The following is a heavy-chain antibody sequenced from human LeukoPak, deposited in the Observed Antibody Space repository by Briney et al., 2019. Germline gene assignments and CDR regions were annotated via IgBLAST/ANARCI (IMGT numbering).Heavy chain of an antibody. CDR1: GGSFSGYY. CDR3: ASSAAEYLYYFDY. Sequence: SETLSLTCAVYGGSFSGYYWSWIRQPPGKGLEWIGVINHSGSTNYNPSLKSRVTISVDTSKNQFSLKLSSVTAADTAVYYCASSAAEYLYYFDYWGQGTLVTVSS. D-gene: IGHD6-13*01. CDR2: INHSGST. J-gene: IGHJ4*02. V-gene: IGHV4-34*01.